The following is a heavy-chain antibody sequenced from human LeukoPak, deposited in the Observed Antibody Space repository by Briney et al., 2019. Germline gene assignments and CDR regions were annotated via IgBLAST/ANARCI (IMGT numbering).Heavy chain of an antibody. Sequence: GRSLRLSCAASGFTFSSYAMHWVRQAPGKGLEWVAVISYDGSNKYYADSVKGRFTISRDNSKNTLYLQMNSLRAEDTAVYYCARDLEGCSGGSCYSWFDPWGQGTLVTVSS. J-gene: IGHJ5*02. CDR2: ISYDGSNK. CDR1: GFTFSSYA. CDR3: ARDLEGCSGGSCYSWFDP. V-gene: IGHV3-30-3*01. D-gene: IGHD2-15*01.